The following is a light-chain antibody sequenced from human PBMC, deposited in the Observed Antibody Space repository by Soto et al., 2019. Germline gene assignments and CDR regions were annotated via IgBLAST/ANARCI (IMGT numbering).Light chain of an antibody. V-gene: IGKV3-20*01. CDR1: QSASSSY. CDR3: EQYGSSPYT. J-gene: IGKJ2*01. Sequence: EIVLTQSPGPLSLSPGERATLSCRASQSASSSYLAWYQQKPGQAPRLLIYGASSRATGIPDRFSGSGSGTDCTLTISRLELEDFAVYYCEQYGSSPYTFGKGTKLEIK. CDR2: GAS.